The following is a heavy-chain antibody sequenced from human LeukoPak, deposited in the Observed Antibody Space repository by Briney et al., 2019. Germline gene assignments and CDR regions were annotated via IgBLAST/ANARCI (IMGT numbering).Heavy chain of an antibody. D-gene: IGHD3-3*01. Sequence: ASVKVSCKASGYTFTSYGISWVRQAPGQGLEWTGIINPSGGSTSYAQKFQGRVTMTRDTSTSTVYMELSSLRSEDTAVYYCAGAFRSAMGPYFDYWGQGTLVTVSS. CDR3: AGAFRSAMGPYFDY. CDR2: INPSGGST. V-gene: IGHV1-46*01. J-gene: IGHJ4*02. CDR1: GYTFTSYG.